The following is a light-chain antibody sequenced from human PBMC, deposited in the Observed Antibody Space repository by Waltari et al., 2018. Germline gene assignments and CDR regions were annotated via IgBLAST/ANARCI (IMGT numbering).Light chain of an antibody. CDR1: QSVSSN. CDR3: QQYNNWPPGDT. CDR2: GAS. V-gene: IGKV3-15*01. J-gene: IGKJ2*01. Sequence: EIVMTQSPATLSVSPGERATLSCRASQSVSSNLAWYQQKPGQAPRLLIYGASTRATVIPARFSGSWSGTEFTLTISSLQSEDFAVYYCQQYNNWPPGDTFGQGTKLEIK.